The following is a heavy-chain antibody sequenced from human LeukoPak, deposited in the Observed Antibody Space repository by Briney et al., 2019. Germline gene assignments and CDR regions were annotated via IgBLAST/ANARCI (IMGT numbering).Heavy chain of an antibody. J-gene: IGHJ4*02. CDR2: INHSGST. V-gene: IGHV4-34*01. D-gene: IGHD3-22*01. CDR3: ARRAFYYYDSSGYYYVGRNTFDY. Sequence: PSETPSLTCAVYGGSFSGYYWSWIRQPPGKGLEWIGEINHSGSTNYNPSLKSRVTISVDTSKNQFSLKLSSATAADTAVYYCARRAFYYYDSSGYYYVGRNTFDYWGQGTLVTVSS. CDR1: GGSFSGYY.